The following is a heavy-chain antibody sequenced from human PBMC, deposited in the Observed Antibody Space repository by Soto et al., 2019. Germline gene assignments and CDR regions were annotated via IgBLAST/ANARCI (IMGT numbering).Heavy chain of an antibody. V-gene: IGHV1-18*01. CDR3: ARDGDIVVVVAATHRRWFDA. J-gene: IGHJ5*02. Sequence: ASVKVSCKASGYTFTSYGISWVRQAPGQGLEWLGWISAYNGNTNYAQKLQGRVTMTTDTSTSTAYMELRSLRSDDTAVYYCARDGDIVVVVAATHRRWFDAWGQGTLVTGSS. CDR2: ISAYNGNT. D-gene: IGHD2-15*01. CDR1: GYTFTSYG.